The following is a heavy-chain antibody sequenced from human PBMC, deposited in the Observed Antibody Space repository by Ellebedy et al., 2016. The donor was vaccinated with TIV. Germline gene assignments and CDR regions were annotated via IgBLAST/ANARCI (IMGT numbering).Heavy chain of an antibody. CDR3: ARDHQQSSGCPGDY. J-gene: IGHJ4*02. CDR1: GFTFSSYG. V-gene: IGHV3-33*01. D-gene: IGHD6-19*01. Sequence: PGGSLRLSCAASGFTFSSYGMHWVRQAPGKGLEWVAVIWYDGSNKYYADSVKGRFTISRDNSKNTLYLQMNSLRAEDTAVYYCARDHQQSSGCPGDYWGQGTLVTVSS. CDR2: IWYDGSNK.